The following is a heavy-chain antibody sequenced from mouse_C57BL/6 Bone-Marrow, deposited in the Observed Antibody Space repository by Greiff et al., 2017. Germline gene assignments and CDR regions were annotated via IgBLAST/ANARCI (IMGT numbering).Heavy chain of an antibody. CDR2: INPYNGGT. J-gene: IGHJ4*01. V-gene: IGHV1-19*01. CDR3: ARGYYGSVYYAMDY. CDR1: GYTFTDYY. Sequence: EVKLEESGPVLVKPGASVKMSCKASGYTFTDYYMNWVKQSHGKSLEWIGVINPYNGGTSYNQKFKGKATLTVDKSSSTAYMELNSLTSEDSAVYYCARGYYGSVYYAMDYWGQGTSVTVSS. D-gene: IGHD1-1*01.